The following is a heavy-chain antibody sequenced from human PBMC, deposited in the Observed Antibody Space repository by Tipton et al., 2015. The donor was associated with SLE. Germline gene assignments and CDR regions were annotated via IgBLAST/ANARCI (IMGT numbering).Heavy chain of an antibody. CDR3: ARDYYTYSSGYGAFDI. CDR1: GGSFSGYY. Sequence: TLSLTCAVYGGSFSGYYWSWIRQPAGKGLEWIGHISTSGGTNYNPSLKSRGTISVDTSKNQFSLKLSSVTAADTAVYYCARDYYTYSSGYGAFDIWGQGTMVTVSS. D-gene: IGHD6-25*01. V-gene: IGHV4-4*07. J-gene: IGHJ3*02. CDR2: ISTSGGT.